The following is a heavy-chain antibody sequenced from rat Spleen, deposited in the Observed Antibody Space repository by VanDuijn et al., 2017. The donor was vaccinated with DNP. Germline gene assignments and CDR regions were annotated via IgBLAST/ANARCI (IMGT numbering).Heavy chain of an antibody. J-gene: IGHJ2*01. CDR2: ISTSGGST. V-gene: IGHV5-25*01. D-gene: IGHD1-3*01. Sequence: EVQLVESGGGLVQPGWSLKLSCAASGFTFSDYYMAWVRQVPTKGLEWVATISTSGGSTYYRDSVKGRFTISRDNAKSTLYLQMDSLRSEDTATYVCESHGRVTTVATYWYCDLWGQGVMVTVSS. CDR3: ESHGRVTTVATYWYCDL. CDR1: GFTFSDYY.